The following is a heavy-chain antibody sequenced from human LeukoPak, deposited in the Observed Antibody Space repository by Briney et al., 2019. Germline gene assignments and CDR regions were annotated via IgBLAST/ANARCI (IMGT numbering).Heavy chain of an antibody. CDR3: AQSSAMKYIESY. CDR2: INPNSGGT. J-gene: IGHJ4*02. CDR1: GYTFTGYY. D-gene: IGHD5-18*01. Sequence: ASVKVSCKASGYTFTGYYMHWVRQAPGQGLEWMGRINPNSGGTNYAQKFQGRVTMTRDTSISTAYMELSRLRSDDTAVYYCAQSSAMKYIESYWGQGTLVTVSS. V-gene: IGHV1-2*06.